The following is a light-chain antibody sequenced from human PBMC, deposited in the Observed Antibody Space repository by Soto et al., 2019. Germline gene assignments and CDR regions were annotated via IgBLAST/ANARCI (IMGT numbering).Light chain of an antibody. CDR2: TAA. CDR3: QEYNSYSRM. J-gene: IGKJ1*01. CDR1: QSINYY. V-gene: IGKV1-39*01. Sequence: IQMTQSPSSLSASVGDRVTITFRASQSINYYLNWYQQQPGKAPKLLVSTAASLRSGVPSRFSGSGSGTEYTLTISSLQPDDFASFYCQEYNSYSRMFGQGTKVDIK.